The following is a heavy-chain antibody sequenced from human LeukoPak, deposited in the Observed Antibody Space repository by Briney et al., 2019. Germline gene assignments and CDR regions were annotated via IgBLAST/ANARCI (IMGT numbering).Heavy chain of an antibody. CDR2: IYYSGST. J-gene: IGHJ5*02. D-gene: IGHD6-13*01. Sequence: SETLSLTCTVSGGSISSYYWSWIRQPPGKGLEWIGYIYYSGSTNYNPSLKSRVTISVDTSKNQFSLKLSSATAADTAVYYCARHSSSWYSWFDPWGQGTLVTVSS. CDR3: ARHSSSWYSWFDP. CDR1: GGSISSYY. V-gene: IGHV4-59*01.